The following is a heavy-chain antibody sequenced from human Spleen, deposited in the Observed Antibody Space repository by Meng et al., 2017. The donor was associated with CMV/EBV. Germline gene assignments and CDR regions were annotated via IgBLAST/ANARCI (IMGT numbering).Heavy chain of an antibody. CDR3: AKARWQFYSDSSDYYYFHHT. D-gene: IGHD3-22*01. Sequence: NNYAFSWVRKAPGQGLEWMGGIIPVLVTPKYAQKFQGRVTLTTDESTTTAYMELSGLRSEDTAVYYCAKARWQFYSDSSDYYYFHHTWGQGTLVTVSS. V-gene: IGHV1-69*05. CDR1: NNYA. CDR2: IIPVLVTP. J-gene: IGHJ5*02.